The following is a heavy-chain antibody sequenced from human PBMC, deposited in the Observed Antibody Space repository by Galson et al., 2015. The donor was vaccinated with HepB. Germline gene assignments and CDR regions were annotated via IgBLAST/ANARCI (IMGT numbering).Heavy chain of an antibody. CDR2: IVGDSDST. Sequence: SVKVSCKASGFTSTSSAVQWVRQARGQRLEWIGWIVGDSDSTNYAQMFQERVTITRDMSTTTAYMDLSSLRSDDPAVYYCAAGGGVTSFDYWGQGTLVTVAS. CDR3: AAGGGVTSFDY. CDR1: GFTSTSSA. J-gene: IGHJ4*02. D-gene: IGHD2-21*02. V-gene: IGHV1-58*01.